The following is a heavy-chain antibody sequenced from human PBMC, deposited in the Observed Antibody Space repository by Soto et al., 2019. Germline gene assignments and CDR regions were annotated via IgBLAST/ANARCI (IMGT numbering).Heavy chain of an antibody. CDR1: GGTFSSYA. V-gene: IGHV1-69*12. Sequence: QVQLVQSGAEVKKPGSSVKVSCKASGGTFSSYAISWVRQAPGQGLEWMGGIIPIFGTANYAQKFQGRVTITADESTSTAYMELSSLRSEDTAVYYCAREIGYCSGGSCYSHYYYGMDVWGQGTTVTVSS. CDR2: IIPIFGTA. D-gene: IGHD2-15*01. J-gene: IGHJ6*02. CDR3: AREIGYCSGGSCYSHYYYGMDV.